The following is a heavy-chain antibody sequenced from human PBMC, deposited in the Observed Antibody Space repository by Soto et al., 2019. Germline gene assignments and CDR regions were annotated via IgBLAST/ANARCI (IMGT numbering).Heavy chain of an antibody. CDR1: GFTFSSYE. V-gene: IGHV3-48*03. D-gene: IGHD3-22*01. J-gene: IGHJ3*02. CDR2: ISSSGSTI. CDR3: ARVTDYYDSSCYLGAFDI. Sequence: EVQLVESGGGLVQPGGSLRLSCAASGFTFSSYEMNWVRQAPGKGLEWVSYISSSGSTIYYADSVKGRFTISRDNAKNSLYLQMNSLRAEDTAVYYCARVTDYYDSSCYLGAFDIWGQGTMVTVSS.